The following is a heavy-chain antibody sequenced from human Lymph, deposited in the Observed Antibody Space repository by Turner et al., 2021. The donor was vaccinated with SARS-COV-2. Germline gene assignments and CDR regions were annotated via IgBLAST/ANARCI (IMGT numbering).Heavy chain of an antibody. CDR1: GGTFNTYA. D-gene: IGHD1-1*01. CDR2: TIPIFGIA. J-gene: IGHJ4*02. Sequence: QVQLVQSGAEVKKPGSSVKVSCKASGGTFNTYALSWVRQAPGRGFEWLGGTIPIFGIANYAHKFQGRVTISADKFTITAYMELSSLRSEYTAVYYCARDATGPLGYWGRGTLVTVSS. CDR3: ARDATGPLGY. V-gene: IGHV1-69*10.